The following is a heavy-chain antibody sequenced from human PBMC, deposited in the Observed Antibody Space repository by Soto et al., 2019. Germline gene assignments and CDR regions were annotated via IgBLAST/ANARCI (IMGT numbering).Heavy chain of an antibody. V-gene: IGHV1-8*01. D-gene: IGHD2-21*01. J-gene: IGHJ2*01. CDR2: MNGNSGNT. Sequence: QVQLVQSGAEVKKPGASMKVSCKSSGYTFSSFDINWVRQDTGQGLEWMGWMNGNSGNTGYAQKFQGRVTMTRDTSTSTAYMELSSLTSEDTAVYYCARRTIAHWYFDLWGRGTLVTVSS. CDR3: ARRTIAHWYFDL. CDR1: GYTFSSFD.